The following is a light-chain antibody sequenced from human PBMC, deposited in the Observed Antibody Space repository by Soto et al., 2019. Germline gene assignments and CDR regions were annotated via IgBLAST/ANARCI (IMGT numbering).Light chain of an antibody. CDR3: QQSFSSPQT. J-gene: IGKJ1*01. V-gene: IGKV3-11*01. Sequence: EIVLTQSPDTLSLSPGERATLSCRASQSVSGYLGWYQQKPGQAPRLLIYDASNRAYGVPARFRGSGSGTNFTLTISSLQPEDFATYYCQQSFSSPQTFGQGTKVEMK. CDR2: DAS. CDR1: QSVSGY.